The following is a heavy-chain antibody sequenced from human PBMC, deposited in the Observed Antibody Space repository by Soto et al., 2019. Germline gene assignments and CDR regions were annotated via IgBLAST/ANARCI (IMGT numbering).Heavy chain of an antibody. V-gene: IGHV4-59*08. CDR2: IYYSGST. CDR3: ARRYGVYFDY. CDR1: GGSISSYY. J-gene: IGHJ4*02. Sequence: QVQLQESGPGLVKPSETLSLTCTVPGGSISSYYWSWIRQPPGKGLEWIGYIYYSGSTNYNPSLKSRVTISVDTSKNQFSLKLSSVTAADTAVYYCARRYGVYFDYWGQGTLVTVSS. D-gene: IGHD4-17*01.